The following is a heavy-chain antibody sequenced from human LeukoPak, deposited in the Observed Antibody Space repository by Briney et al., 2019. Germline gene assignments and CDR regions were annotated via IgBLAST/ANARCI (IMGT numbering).Heavy chain of an antibody. CDR1: GGSVSSGSYY. D-gene: IGHD2-15*01. J-gene: IGHJ3*02. V-gene: IGHV4-61*01. Sequence: SETPSLTCTVSGGSVSSGSYYWSWIRQPPGKGLEWIGYIYYSGSTNYNPSLESRVTISLDTSKNQFSLKLSSVTAADTAVYYCARDGHTGYCSGGSCYPGTFDIWGQGTMVTVSS. CDR2: IYYSGST. CDR3: ARDGHTGYCSGGSCYPGTFDI.